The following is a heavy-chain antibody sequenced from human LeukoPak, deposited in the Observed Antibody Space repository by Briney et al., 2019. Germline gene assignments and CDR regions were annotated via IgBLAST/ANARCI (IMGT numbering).Heavy chain of an antibody. J-gene: IGHJ6*02. D-gene: IGHD1-7*01. CDR3: ARDSSNYSRYYYGMDV. Sequence: GRSLRLSCAASGFTFSSYAMHWVRQAPGKGLEWVAVISYDGSNKYYADSVKGRFTISRDNSKNTLYLQMNSLRAEDTAVYYCARDSSNYSRYYYGMDVWGQGTTVTVSS. CDR1: GFTFSSYA. V-gene: IGHV3-30-3*01. CDR2: ISYDGSNK.